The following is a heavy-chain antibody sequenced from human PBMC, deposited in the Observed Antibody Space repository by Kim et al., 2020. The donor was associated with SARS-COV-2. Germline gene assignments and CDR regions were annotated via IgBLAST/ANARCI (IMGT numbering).Heavy chain of an antibody. CDR2: ISSSSSYT. CDR3: ARDQDSSSWYSGNDAFDI. CDR1: GFTFSDYY. D-gene: IGHD6-13*01. J-gene: IGHJ3*02. V-gene: IGHV3-11*06. Sequence: GGSLRLSCAASGFTFSDYYMSWIRQAPGKGLEWVSYISSSSSYTNYADSVKGRFTISRDNAKNSLYLQMNSLRAEDTAVYYCARDQDSSSWYSGNDAFDIWGQGTMVTVSS.